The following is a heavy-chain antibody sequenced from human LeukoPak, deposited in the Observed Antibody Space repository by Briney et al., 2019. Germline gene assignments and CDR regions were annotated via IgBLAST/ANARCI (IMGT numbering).Heavy chain of an antibody. V-gene: IGHV1-8*01. Sequence: AAVKVSFKTSGYPFTTWEINWVRQAAGQGREWMGWVHPNGGNTAYAQKFQGRVTMTRDTSRSTAYMELSGLTSDDTAVYFCARGPRTDPWGQGTLVTVSS. CDR1: GYPFTTWE. CDR3: ARGPRTDP. J-gene: IGHJ5*02. CDR2: VHPNGGNT.